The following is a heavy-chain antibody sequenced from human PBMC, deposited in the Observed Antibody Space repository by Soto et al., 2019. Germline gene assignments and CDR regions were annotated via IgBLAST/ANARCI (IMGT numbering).Heavy chain of an antibody. CDR1: GGSISSYF. V-gene: IGHV4-59*08. D-gene: IGHD6-25*01. Sequence: QVQLQESGPGLVKPSETLSLTCTVSGGSISSYFWSRIRQPPGRGLEWIGHIHYSGSTNYNPSLKSRVTISVDTSKNQVALKLSSVTAADTAMYFCARQVSSAWPPYYYDMDVWGQGTTVTVSS. CDR3: ARQVSSAWPPYYYDMDV. CDR2: IHYSGST. J-gene: IGHJ6*02.